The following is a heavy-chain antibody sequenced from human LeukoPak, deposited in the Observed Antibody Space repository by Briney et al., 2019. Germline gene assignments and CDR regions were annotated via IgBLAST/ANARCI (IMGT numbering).Heavy chain of an antibody. Sequence: GGSLRLSCTASGFIFSTYWMHWVRQAPGKGLVWVSRINSDGSSTSYADSVKGRFTISRDNAKNTLYLQMNSLRAEDTAVYYCASSFYCSGGSCYGWFDPWGQGTLVTVSS. J-gene: IGHJ5*02. CDR3: ASSFYCSGGSCYGWFDP. CDR1: GFIFSTYW. V-gene: IGHV3-74*01. CDR2: INSDGSST. D-gene: IGHD2-15*01.